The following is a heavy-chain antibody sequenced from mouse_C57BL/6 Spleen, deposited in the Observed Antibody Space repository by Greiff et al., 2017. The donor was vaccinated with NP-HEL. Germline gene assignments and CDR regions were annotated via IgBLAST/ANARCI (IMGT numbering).Heavy chain of an antibody. V-gene: IGHV1-82*01. Sequence: QVQLQQSGPELVKPGASVKISCKASGYAFSSSWMNWVKQRPGKGLEWIGRIYPGDGDTNYNGKFKGKATLTADKSSSTAYMQLSSLTSEDSAVYFCARPDYDYYWFAYWGQGTLVTVSA. CDR2: IYPGDGDT. CDR1: GYAFSSSW. D-gene: IGHD2-4*01. J-gene: IGHJ3*01. CDR3: ARPDYDYYWFAY.